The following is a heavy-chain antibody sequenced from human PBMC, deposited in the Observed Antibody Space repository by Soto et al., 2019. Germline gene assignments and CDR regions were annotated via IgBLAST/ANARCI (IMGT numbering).Heavy chain of an antibody. V-gene: IGHV4-4*07. D-gene: IGHD3-3*01. Sequence: QVQLQESGPRLVKPSETLSLTCTVSGGSISNSYWTWIRQPAGKGLEWIGRFYSSGSTNSNPSLQSRVTMSVDTSKNQFSLKLTSVTAADMAVYYCARDRSGYYHFDNWGQGTLVTVSS. J-gene: IGHJ4*02. CDR1: GGSISNSY. CDR2: FYSSGST. CDR3: ARDRSGYYHFDN.